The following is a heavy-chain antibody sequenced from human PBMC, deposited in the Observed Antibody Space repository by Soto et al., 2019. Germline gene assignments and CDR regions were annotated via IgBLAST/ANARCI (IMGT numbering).Heavy chain of an antibody. CDR3: AQDVTFGGVIAEYGMDV. CDR2: ISGSGGRT. CDR1: GFTFSSYA. Sequence: EVQLLESGGGLVQPGGSLRLSCAASGFTFSSYAMSWVRQAPGKGLEWVSGISGSGGRTYYADSVKGRFTISRDNSKNTLYLQMNSLRAEDTDVYYCAQDVTFGGVIAEYGMDVWGQGTTVTVSS. D-gene: IGHD3-16*02. J-gene: IGHJ6*02. V-gene: IGHV3-23*01.